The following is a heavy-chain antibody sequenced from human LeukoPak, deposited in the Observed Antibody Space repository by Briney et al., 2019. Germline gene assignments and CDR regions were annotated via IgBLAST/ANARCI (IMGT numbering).Heavy chain of an antibody. J-gene: IGHJ5*02. V-gene: IGHV1-69*13. D-gene: IGHD3-22*01. CDR1: GGTFSSYA. CDR2: IIPIIGTA. CDR3: AREGVPTYYYDSSGYSPPRNWFDP. Sequence: SVKVSCKASGGTFSSYAISWVRQAPGQGLEWMGGIIPIIGTANYAQKFQGRVTITADESTSTAYMELSSLRSEDTAVYYCAREGVPTYYYDSSGYSPPRNWFDPWGQGTLVTVSS.